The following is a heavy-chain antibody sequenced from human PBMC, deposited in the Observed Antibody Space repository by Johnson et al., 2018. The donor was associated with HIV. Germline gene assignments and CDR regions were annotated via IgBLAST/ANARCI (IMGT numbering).Heavy chain of an antibody. D-gene: IGHD7-27*01. CDR2: IKQDGSEK. CDR1: GFTFDDYG. J-gene: IGHJ3*02. V-gene: IGHV3-7*02. Sequence: VQLVESGGGVVRPGGSLRLSCAASGFTFDDYGMNWVRQAPGKGLEWVANIKQDGSEKYYVDSVKGRFTISRDNAKNSLYLQMTSLRAEDTAGYYCARRRGNWGGWAFDIWGQGTMVTVSS. CDR3: ARRRGNWGGWAFDI.